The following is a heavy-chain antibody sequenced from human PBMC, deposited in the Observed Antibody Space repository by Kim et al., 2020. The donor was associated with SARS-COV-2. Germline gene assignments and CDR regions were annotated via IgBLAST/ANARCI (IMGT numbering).Heavy chain of an antibody. CDR3: ARGGAGSGSYYSYYFDY. D-gene: IGHD3-10*01. CDR1: GFTFSSYS. Sequence: GGSLRLSCAASGFTFSSYSMNWVRQAPGKGLEWVSSISSSSSYIYYADSVKGRFTNSRDNAKNSLYLQMNSLRAEDTAVYYCARGGAGSGSYYSYYFDYWGQGTLVTVSS. CDR2: ISSSSSYI. J-gene: IGHJ4*02. V-gene: IGHV3-21*01.